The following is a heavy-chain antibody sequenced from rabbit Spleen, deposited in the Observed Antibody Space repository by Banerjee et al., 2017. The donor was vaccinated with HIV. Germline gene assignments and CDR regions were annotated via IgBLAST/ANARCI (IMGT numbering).Heavy chain of an antibody. J-gene: IGHJ6*01. CDR2: IDAGSSDFT. CDR3: ARDTGSSFSSYGMDL. V-gene: IGHV1S40*01. Sequence: QSLEESGGDLVKPGASLTLTCTASGVSFSVSSYMCWVRQAPGKGLEWIAYIDAGSSDFTYFATWAKGRFTCSKTSSTTVTLQMTSLTVADTATYFCARDTGSSFSSYGMDLWGQGTLVTVS. CDR1: GVSFSVSSY. D-gene: IGHD8-1*01.